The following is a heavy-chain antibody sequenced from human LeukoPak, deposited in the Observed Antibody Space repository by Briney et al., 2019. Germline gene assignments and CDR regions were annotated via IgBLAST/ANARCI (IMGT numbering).Heavy chain of an antibody. CDR1: GYSFTSYW. J-gene: IGHJ4*02. CDR3: ARPYYYDSGQYYFHY. V-gene: IGHV5-51*01. CDR2: IYPGDSDT. D-gene: IGHD3-10*01. Sequence: GESLKISCKGSGYSFTSYWIGWVRQMPGEGLEWMAIIYPGDSDTRYSPSFQGQVTISADKSISTAYLQWSSLKASDTAMYYCARPYYYDSGQYYFHYWGQGTLVTVSS.